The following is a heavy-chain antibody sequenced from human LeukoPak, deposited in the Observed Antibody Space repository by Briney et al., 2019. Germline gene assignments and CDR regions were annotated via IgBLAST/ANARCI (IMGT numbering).Heavy chain of an antibody. CDR1: GGTFSSYA. CDR2: IIPIFGTA. D-gene: IGHD3-10*01. Sequence: ASVKVSCKASGGTFSSYAISWVRQAPGQGLEWMGGIIPIFGTANYAQKFQGRVTITADESTSTACMELSSLRSEDTAVYYCARDSYYGSGSYYNCGYWGQGTLVTVSS. V-gene: IGHV1-69*13. CDR3: ARDSYYGSGSYYNCGY. J-gene: IGHJ4*02.